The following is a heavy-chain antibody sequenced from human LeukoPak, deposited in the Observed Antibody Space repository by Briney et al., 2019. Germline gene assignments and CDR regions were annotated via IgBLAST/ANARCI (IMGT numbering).Heavy chain of an antibody. CDR2: ISSSGSYI. CDR1: GFTFSSYS. Sequence: GGSLRLSCAASGFTFSSYSMNWVRQAPGKGLEWVSSISSSGSYIYYADSGKGRFTISRDNAKKSLYLQMNSLRAEDTAVYYCARDLAGVASLWGQEPLVTVSS. CDR3: ARDLAGVASL. J-gene: IGHJ4*02. D-gene: IGHD3-3*01. V-gene: IGHV3-21*01.